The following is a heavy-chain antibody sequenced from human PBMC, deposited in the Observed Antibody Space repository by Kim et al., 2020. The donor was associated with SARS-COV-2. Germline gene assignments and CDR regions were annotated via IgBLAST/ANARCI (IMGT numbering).Heavy chain of an antibody. CDR2: ISGSGGST. CDR3: AKDRESAVTIPGSDNWNDIAFDP. D-gene: IGHD1-20*01. Sequence: GGSLRLSCTASGFTFSTYAMSWVRQAPGKGLEWVSGISGSGGSTYSADSVKGRFTISRDNSKNTLYLQMNSLRAEDTAVYYCAKDRESAVTIPGSDNWNDIAFDPWGKGTLVTVSS. V-gene: IGHV3-23*01. J-gene: IGHJ5*02. CDR1: GFTFSTYA.